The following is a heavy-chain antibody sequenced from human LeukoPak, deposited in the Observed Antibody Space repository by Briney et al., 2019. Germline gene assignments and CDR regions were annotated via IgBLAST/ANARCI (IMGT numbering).Heavy chain of an antibody. J-gene: IGHJ3*02. CDR1: GYTFTGYY. D-gene: IGHD2-2*01. Sequence: ASVKVSCKASGYTFTGYYVHWVRLAPGQGLEWMGWINTNSGATDYAQKFQGRVTMTRDTSISTAYMELNSLRSDDTALYYCTKPQPGAFEIWGQGTMVTVSS. V-gene: IGHV1-2*02. CDR2: INTNSGAT. CDR3: TKPQPGAFEI.